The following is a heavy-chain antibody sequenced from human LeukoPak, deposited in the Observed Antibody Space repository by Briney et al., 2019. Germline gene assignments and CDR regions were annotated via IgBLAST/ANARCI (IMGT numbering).Heavy chain of an antibody. V-gene: IGHV3-48*04. Sequence: PGGSLRLSCAASGFTFSSYSMNWVRQAPGKGLEWVSYISSSSSTIYYADSVKGRFTISRDSAKNSLYLQMNSLRAEDTAVYYCARDGTTYYYDSSGYQINWGQGTLVTVSS. D-gene: IGHD3-22*01. CDR2: ISSSSSTI. J-gene: IGHJ4*02. CDR1: GFTFSSYS. CDR3: ARDGTTYYYDSSGYQIN.